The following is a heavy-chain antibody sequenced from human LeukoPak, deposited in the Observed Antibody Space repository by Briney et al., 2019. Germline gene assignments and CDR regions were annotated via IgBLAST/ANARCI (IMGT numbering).Heavy chain of an antibody. Sequence: QPGGSLRLSCAVSGFTVSSNYMSWVRQAPGKGLEWVSVIYSGGSTYYADSVKGRFTISRDNSKNTLYLQMNSLRAEDTAVYYCARPSEWELAQFYGMDVWGQGTLVTVSS. CDR3: ARPSEWELAQFYGMDV. D-gene: IGHD1-26*01. CDR1: GFTVSSNY. V-gene: IGHV3-66*04. J-gene: IGHJ6*02. CDR2: IYSGGST.